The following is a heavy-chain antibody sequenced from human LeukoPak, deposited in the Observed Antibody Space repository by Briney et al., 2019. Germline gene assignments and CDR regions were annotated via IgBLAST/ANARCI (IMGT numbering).Heavy chain of an antibody. CDR3: AREVRLEVVPAAILELNLYYFDY. CDR1: GFTFSSYS. J-gene: IGHJ4*02. CDR2: ISSSSSYI. Sequence: GGSLRLACAASGFTFSSYSMNWAGQAPGKGLEGVSSISSSSSYIYYADSVKGRFTISRDNAKNSLYLQMNSLRAEDTAVYYCAREVRLEVVPAAILELNLYYFDYWRQGTLVTVSS. V-gene: IGHV3-21*01. D-gene: IGHD2-2*02.